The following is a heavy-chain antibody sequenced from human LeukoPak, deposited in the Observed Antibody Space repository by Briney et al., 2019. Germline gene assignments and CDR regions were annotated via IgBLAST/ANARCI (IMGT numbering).Heavy chain of an antibody. J-gene: IGHJ5*02. V-gene: IGHV4-39*07. CDR2: IYYSGST. CDR3: ARVSRQQLVGRNSGSWFDP. D-gene: IGHD6-6*01. Sequence: SETLSLTCTVSGGSISSSSYYWGWIRQPPGKGLEWIGSIYYSGSTYYNPSLKSRVTISVDTSKNQFSLKLSSVTAADTAVYYCARVSRQQLVGRNSGSWFDPWGQGTLVTVSS. CDR1: GGSISSSSYY.